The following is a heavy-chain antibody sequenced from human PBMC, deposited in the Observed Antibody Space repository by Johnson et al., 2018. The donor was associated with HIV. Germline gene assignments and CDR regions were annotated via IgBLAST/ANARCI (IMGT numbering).Heavy chain of an antibody. CDR1: GFIFSSYA. V-gene: IGHV3-30*04. CDR2: IGFDGTNK. CDR3: ARAHDAFDI. J-gene: IGHJ3*02. Sequence: VQLVESGGGVVQPGRSLRLSCAASGFIFSSYAIHWVRQAPGKGLQWVAVIGFDGTNKYSADSLKGRFTISRDKAKHTLHLQMNSLRVEDTAVYYCARAHDAFDIWGQGTMVTVSS.